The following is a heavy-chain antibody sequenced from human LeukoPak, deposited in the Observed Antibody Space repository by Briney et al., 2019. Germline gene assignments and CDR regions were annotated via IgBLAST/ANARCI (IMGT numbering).Heavy chain of an antibody. CDR3: AGSQGWGRGGIGKFYY. Sequence: SETLSLTCTVSGGSISSGGYYWRWIRQHPGKGLEWIGYIYYSGSTYYNPSLKSRVTISVDTSKNQFSLKLSSVTAADTAVYYWAGSQGWGRGGIGKFYYWGQGTLGTGSS. CDR2: IYYSGST. D-gene: IGHD3-10*01. V-gene: IGHV4-31*03. J-gene: IGHJ4*01. CDR1: GGSISSGGYY.